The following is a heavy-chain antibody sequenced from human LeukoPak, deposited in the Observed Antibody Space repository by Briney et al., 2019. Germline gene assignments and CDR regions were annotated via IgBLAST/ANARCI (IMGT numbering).Heavy chain of an antibody. CDR2: IRYGGSNK. CDR1: GFTFSSYG. J-gene: IGHJ4*02. Sequence: GGSLRLSSAASGFTFSSYGMHWVRQAPGKGLEWVAFIRYGGSNKYYADSGKGRLTISRDNSKNTLYLQMNSLRAEDTAVYYCARDPTPIAAAGTVYWGQGTLVTVSS. D-gene: IGHD6-13*01. CDR3: ARDPTPIAAAGTVY. V-gene: IGHV3-30*02.